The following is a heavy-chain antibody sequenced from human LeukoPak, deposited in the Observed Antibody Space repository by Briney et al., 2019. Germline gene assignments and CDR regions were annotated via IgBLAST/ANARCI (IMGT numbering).Heavy chain of an antibody. J-gene: IGHJ3*02. Sequence: GGSLRLSCAASGFTFSSYWMHWVRQAPGKGLVWVSRINSDGSSTSYADSVKGRFTISRDNAKNTLYLQMNSLRAEDTAVYYCARPYCSGGSCYGGALDIWGQGTMVTVSS. D-gene: IGHD2-15*01. V-gene: IGHV3-74*01. CDR2: INSDGSST. CDR3: ARPYCSGGSCYGGALDI. CDR1: GFTFSSYW.